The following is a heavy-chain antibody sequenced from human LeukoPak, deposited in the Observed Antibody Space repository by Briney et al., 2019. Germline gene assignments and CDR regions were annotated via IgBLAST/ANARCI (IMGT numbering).Heavy chain of an antibody. CDR1: GGSFSGYY. V-gene: IGHV4-34*01. J-gene: IGHJ4*02. Sequence: SETLSLTCAVYGGSFSGYYWSWIRQPPGKGLEWIGEINHSGSTNYNPSLKSRVTISVDTSKNQFSLKLSSVTAADTAVYYCARGGGWGTPAQSFDYWGQGTLVTVPS. D-gene: IGHD6-19*01. CDR2: INHSGST. CDR3: ARGGGWGTPAQSFDY.